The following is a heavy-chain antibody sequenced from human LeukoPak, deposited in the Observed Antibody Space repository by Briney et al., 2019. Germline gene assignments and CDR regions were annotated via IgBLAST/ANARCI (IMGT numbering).Heavy chain of an antibody. CDR3: ARVDRFPDIVVVPAAIGY. CDR2: ISSSSSYI. CDR1: GFTFSTYT. Sequence: GGSLRLSCAASGFTFSTYTMAWVRQAPGKGLEWVSSISSSSSYIYYADSVKGRFTISRDNAKNSLYLQMNSLRAEDTAVYYCARVDRFPDIVVVPAAIGYWGQGTLVTVSS. J-gene: IGHJ4*02. V-gene: IGHV3-21*01. D-gene: IGHD2-2*02.